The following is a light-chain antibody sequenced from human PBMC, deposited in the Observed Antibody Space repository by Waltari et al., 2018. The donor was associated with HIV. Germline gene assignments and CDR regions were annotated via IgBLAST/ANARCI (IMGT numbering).Light chain of an antibody. J-gene: IGLJ2*01. CDR2: GNT. Sequence: QSVLTPPPSVSGAAGQRVPISLTGHNSNIGANSDVHWYQQLPGTAPTLLIYGNTNRPSGVPDRFSGSKSGTAASLVITGLRAEDEADYYCQSYDSSLSGSEVFGGGTKLSVL. V-gene: IGLV1-40*01. CDR3: QSYDSSLSGSEV. CDR1: NSNIGANSD.